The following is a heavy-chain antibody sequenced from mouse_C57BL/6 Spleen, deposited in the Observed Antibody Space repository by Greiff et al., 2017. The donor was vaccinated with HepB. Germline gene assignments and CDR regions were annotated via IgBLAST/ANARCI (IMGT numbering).Heavy chain of an antibody. CDR1: GYTFTDYT. CDR3: ARQYYDYDGVYFDY. J-gene: IGHJ2*01. CDR2: IYPRDGST. Sequence: VQLQQSDAELVKPGASVKISCKASGYTFTDYTIHWMKQRPEQGLEWIGYIYPRDGSTKYNEKFKGKATLTADKSSSTAYMQLNSLTSEDSAVYFCARQYYDYDGVYFDYWGQGTTLTVSS. D-gene: IGHD2-4*01. V-gene: IGHV1-78*01.